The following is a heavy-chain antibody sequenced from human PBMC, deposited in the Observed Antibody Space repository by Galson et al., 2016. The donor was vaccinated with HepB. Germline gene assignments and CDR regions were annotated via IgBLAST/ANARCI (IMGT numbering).Heavy chain of an antibody. CDR2: VYYNGST. J-gene: IGHJ6*02. Sequence: ETLSLTCTVSGVSISSSRYFWGWIRQPPGKGLEWIGNVYYNGSTHYNPSLKSRVTISVDTSRNRISLKLSSVTAADTAVYYCARSYNWNYFYAMDVWGQGTTVTVPS. CDR1: GVSISSSRYF. V-gene: IGHV4-39*01. D-gene: IGHD1-20*01. CDR3: ARSYNWNYFYAMDV.